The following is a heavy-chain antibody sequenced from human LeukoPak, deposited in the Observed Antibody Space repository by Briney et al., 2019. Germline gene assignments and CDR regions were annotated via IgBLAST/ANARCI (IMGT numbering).Heavy chain of an antibody. V-gene: IGHV4-59*01. CDR1: GGSISSYY. D-gene: IGHD2-2*01. Sequence: SETLSLTCTVSGGSISSYYWSWIRQPPGKGLAWIGYIYYSGSTNYNPSLKSRVTISVDTSKNQFSLKLSSVTAADTAVYYCASLIPAANRWGLDYWGQGTLVTVSS. CDR3: ASLIPAANRWGLDY. CDR2: IYYSGST. J-gene: IGHJ4*02.